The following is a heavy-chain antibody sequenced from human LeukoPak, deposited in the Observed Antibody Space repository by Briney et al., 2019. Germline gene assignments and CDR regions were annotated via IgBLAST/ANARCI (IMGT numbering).Heavy chain of an antibody. J-gene: IGHJ4*02. CDR3: ARHDRWLGYNDY. D-gene: IGHD6-19*01. V-gene: IGHV4-59*08. Sequence: SETLSLTCTVSGGSISSYYWSWIRQPPGKGLEWIGYIYYSGSTNYNPSLKSRVTISVDTSKNQFSLKLSSVTAADTAVYYCARHDRWLGYNDYWGQGALVTVSS. CDR2: IYYSGST. CDR1: GGSISSYY.